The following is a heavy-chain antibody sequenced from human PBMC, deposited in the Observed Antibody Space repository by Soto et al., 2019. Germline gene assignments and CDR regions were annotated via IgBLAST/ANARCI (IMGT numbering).Heavy chain of an antibody. CDR1: GGSISSGGYY. J-gene: IGHJ4*02. V-gene: IGHV4-31*03. Sequence: QVQLQESGPGLVKPSQTLSLTCTVSGGSISSGGYYWRWIRQHPGKGLEWIGYIYYSGSTYYNPSLKSRVTISVDSSKNQFSLKLSSVTAADTAVYYCARVPSLDFWSEDYFDYWGQGTLVTVSS. CDR2: IYYSGST. D-gene: IGHD3-3*01. CDR3: ARVPSLDFWSEDYFDY.